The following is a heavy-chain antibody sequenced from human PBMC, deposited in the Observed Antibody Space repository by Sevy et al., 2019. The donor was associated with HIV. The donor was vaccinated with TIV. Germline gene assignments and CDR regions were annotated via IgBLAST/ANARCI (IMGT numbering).Heavy chain of an antibody. CDR3: AKDGYYYRSGTYSRPNYYGMDV. CDR1: GYTFSSYG. Sequence: ASVKVSCKASGYTFSSYGISWVRQAPGQGLEWMGWISDYNGYTNYAHKFQGRVTMSTETSTRTAYMELRGLRSDVTAVHFCAKDGYYYRSGTYSRPNYYGMDVWGQGTAVTVSS. J-gene: IGHJ6*02. V-gene: IGHV1-18*01. CDR2: ISDYNGYT. D-gene: IGHD3-10*01.